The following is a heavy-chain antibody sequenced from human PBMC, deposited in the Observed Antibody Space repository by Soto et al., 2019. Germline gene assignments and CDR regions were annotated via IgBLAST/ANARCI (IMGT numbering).Heavy chain of an antibody. V-gene: IGHV4-34*01. CDR1: GGSFSGYY. D-gene: IGHD6-13*01. J-gene: IGHJ6*03. CDR3: ARCRDSSSYYYYYDMDV. Sequence: SETLSLTCAVYGGSFSGYYWSWIRQPPGKGLEWIGEINHSGSTNYNPSLKSRVTISVDTSKNQFSLKLSSVTAADTAVYYCARCRDSSSYYYYYDMDVWGKGTTVTVSS. CDR2: INHSGST.